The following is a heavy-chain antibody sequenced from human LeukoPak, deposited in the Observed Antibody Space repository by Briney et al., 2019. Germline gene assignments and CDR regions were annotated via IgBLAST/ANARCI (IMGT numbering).Heavy chain of an antibody. CDR2: ISTTSSYT. CDR3: ARGIAAAANYFDY. D-gene: IGHD6-13*01. CDR1: GFTFSAYY. Sequence: GGSLRLSCAASGFTFSAYYMSWIRQAPGKGLERVSYISTTSSYTNHADSVKGRFTISRDNAKNSLYLQMNSLRAEDTAVYYCARGIAAAANYFDYWGQGTLVTVSS. J-gene: IGHJ4*02. V-gene: IGHV3-11*05.